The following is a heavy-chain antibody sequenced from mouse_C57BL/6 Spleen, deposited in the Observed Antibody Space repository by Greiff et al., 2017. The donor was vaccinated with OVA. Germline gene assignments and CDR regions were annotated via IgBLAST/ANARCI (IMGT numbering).Heavy chain of an antibody. CDR2: IDPSDSYT. V-gene: IGHV1-59*01. D-gene: IGHD1-1*01. CDR3: AREGSFYGSSYRYFDV. CDR1: GYTFTSYW. J-gene: IGHJ1*03. Sequence: QVQLQQPGAELVRPGTSVKLSCKASGYTFTSYWMHWVKQRPGQGLEWIGVIDPSDSYTNYNQKFKGKATLTVDTSSSTAYMQLSSLTSEDSAVYYCAREGSFYGSSYRYFDVWGTGTTVTVSS.